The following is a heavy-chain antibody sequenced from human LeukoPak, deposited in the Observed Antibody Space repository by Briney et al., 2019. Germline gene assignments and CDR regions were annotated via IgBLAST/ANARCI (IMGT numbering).Heavy chain of an antibody. Sequence: QPGGSLRLSCAASGFTFSNNWMHWVRQAPGKGLVWVSRISADGSSTSYADSVKGRFTISRDNAKNSLYLQMNSLRAEDTAVYYCARAAAGTRDDHYYYMDVWGKGTTVTVSS. CDR1: GFTFSNNW. CDR2: ISADGSST. CDR3: ARAAAGTRDDHYYYMDV. J-gene: IGHJ6*03. D-gene: IGHD6-13*01. V-gene: IGHV3-74*01.